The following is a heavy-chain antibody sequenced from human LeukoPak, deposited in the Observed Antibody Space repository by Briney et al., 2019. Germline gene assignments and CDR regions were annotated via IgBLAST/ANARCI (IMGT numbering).Heavy chain of an antibody. J-gene: IGHJ4*02. CDR2: ISWNSGSI. CDR1: GFTFDDYA. D-gene: IGHD6-19*01. CDR3: AKDKRFSSGLDY. V-gene: IGHV3-9*01. Sequence: GGSLRLSCAASGFTFDDYAMHWVRQAPGKGLEWVSGISWNSGSIGYADSVKGRFTISRDNAKSSLYLQMNSLRAEDTALYYCAKDKRFSSGLDYWGQGTLVTVSS.